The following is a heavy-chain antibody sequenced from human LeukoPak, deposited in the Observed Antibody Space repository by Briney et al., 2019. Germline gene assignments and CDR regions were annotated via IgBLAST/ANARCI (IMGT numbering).Heavy chain of an antibody. CDR3: AAAFDY. V-gene: IGHV4-39*01. CDR2: MYHSGST. D-gene: IGHD6-25*01. J-gene: IGHJ4*02. CDR1: VGSISTTSYY. Sequence: SETLSLTCTVSVGSISTTSYYWGWIRQPPGKGLEWIGNMYHSGSTYYNPSLESRVTISLDTSRNQFSLKLSSVTAADTAVYYCAAAFDYWGQGTLVTVSS.